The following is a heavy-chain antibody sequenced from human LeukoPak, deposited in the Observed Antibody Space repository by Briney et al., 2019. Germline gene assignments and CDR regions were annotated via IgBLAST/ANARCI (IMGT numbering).Heavy chain of an antibody. J-gene: IGHJ4*02. D-gene: IGHD3-10*01. Sequence: LETLSLTCTVSGGSISSYYWSWIRQPPGKGLEWIGYIYYSGSTNYNPSLKSRVTISVDTSKNQFSLKLSSVTAADTAVYYCARHFLWFGELMAFDYWGQGTLVTVSS. CDR2: IYYSGST. CDR3: ARHFLWFGELMAFDY. CDR1: GGSISSYY. V-gene: IGHV4-59*08.